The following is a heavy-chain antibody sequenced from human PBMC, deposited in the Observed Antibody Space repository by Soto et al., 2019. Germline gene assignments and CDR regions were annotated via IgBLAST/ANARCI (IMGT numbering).Heavy chain of an antibody. Sequence: SETLSLTCAVYGGSFSGYYWSWIRQPPGKGLEWIGEINHSGSTNYNPSLKSRVTISVDTSKNQFSLKLSSVTAADTAVYYCARTGSGVAAAGKVAYYYGMDVWGQGTTVTVSS. J-gene: IGHJ6*02. D-gene: IGHD6-13*01. CDR2: INHSGST. V-gene: IGHV4-34*01. CDR3: ARTGSGVAAAGKVAYYYGMDV. CDR1: GGSFSGYY.